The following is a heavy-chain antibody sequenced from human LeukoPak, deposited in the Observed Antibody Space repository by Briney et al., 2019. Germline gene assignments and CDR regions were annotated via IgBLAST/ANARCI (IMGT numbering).Heavy chain of an antibody. CDR3: ARVTWHYDFWSGSKELDY. D-gene: IGHD3-3*01. CDR1: GGSFSGYY. CDR2: INHSGST. V-gene: IGHV4-34*01. J-gene: IGHJ4*02. Sequence: SETLSLTCAVYGGSFSGYYRSWIRQPPGKGLEWIGEINHSGSTNYNPSLKSRVTISVDTSKNQFSLKLSSVTAADTAVYYCARVTWHYDFWSGSKELDYWGQGTLVTVSS.